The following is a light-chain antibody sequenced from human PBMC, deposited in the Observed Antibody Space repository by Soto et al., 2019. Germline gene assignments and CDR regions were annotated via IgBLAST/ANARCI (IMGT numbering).Light chain of an antibody. V-gene: IGKV2D-29*01. CDR3: QQYGSSPTWT. CDR2: EVS. CDR1: ESFLQSDGKTY. Sequence: DIVLTQTPLSLSVTPGQCASMSCKSCESFLQSDGKTYLFWYLQKPGQPPQLLIYEVSTRVSGVPDRFSGSGSGTDFTLEIRRVEFGDSAVYYCQQYGSSPTWTFGQRTKVETK. J-gene: IGKJ1*01.